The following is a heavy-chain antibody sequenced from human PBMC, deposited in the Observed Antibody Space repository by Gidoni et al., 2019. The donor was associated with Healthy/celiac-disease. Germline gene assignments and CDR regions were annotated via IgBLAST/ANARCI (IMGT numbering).Heavy chain of an antibody. Sequence: EVQLVESGGVVVQPGGSLRLSCAASGFPFDDYTLHWVRQAPGKGLELVSLISWDGCSTYYADSVKGRFTISRDNSKNSLYLQMNSLRTEDTALYYCARTMVRGVSPFDYWGQGTLVTVSS. CDR2: ISWDGCST. D-gene: IGHD3-10*01. CDR3: ARTMVRGVSPFDY. V-gene: IGHV3-43*01. J-gene: IGHJ4*02. CDR1: GFPFDDYT.